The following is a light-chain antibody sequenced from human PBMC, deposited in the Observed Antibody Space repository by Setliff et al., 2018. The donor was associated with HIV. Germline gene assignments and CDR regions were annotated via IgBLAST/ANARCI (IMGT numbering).Light chain of an antibody. CDR3: SSYTSTTPLYV. CDR1: SSDVGTYNF. Sequence: LTQPASVSGSPGQSITISCTGTSSDVGTYNFVSWYQQHPGKAPKLMIYDVSYRPSGISNRFSGSKSGNTASLTISGLQAEDEADYYCSSYTSTTPLYVFGTGTKVTVL. J-gene: IGLJ1*01. V-gene: IGLV2-14*03. CDR2: DVS.